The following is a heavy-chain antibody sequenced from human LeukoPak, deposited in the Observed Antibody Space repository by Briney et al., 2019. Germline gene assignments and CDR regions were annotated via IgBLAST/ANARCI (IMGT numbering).Heavy chain of an antibody. V-gene: IGHV1-2*02. J-gene: IGHJ5*02. Sequence: ASVKVSCKASGYTFSGYYMHWVRQAPGQGLEWMGWINPNSGGTKYARKFRGRVTMTRDTSFSTAYMELSRLISDDTAVYYCARAPRGVAAADPFNWFDPWGQGTLVTVSS. CDR2: INPNSGGT. D-gene: IGHD6-13*01. CDR1: GYTFSGYY. CDR3: ARAPRGVAAADPFNWFDP.